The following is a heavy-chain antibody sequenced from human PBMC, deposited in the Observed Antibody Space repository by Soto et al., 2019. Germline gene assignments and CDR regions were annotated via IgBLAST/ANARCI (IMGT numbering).Heavy chain of an antibody. D-gene: IGHD4-4*01. J-gene: IGHJ6*02. CDR3: ARTLTVSVPLYYYGMDV. Sequence: QVQLVPSGAEVKKPGSSVKVSCKASGVTFSSYAISWVRQAPGQGLEWMGGIIPIFGTANYAQKFQGRVTITADESTSTAYMELSSLRSEDTAVYYCARTLTVSVPLYYYGMDVWGQGTTVTVSS. CDR2: IIPIFGTA. CDR1: GVTFSSYA. V-gene: IGHV1-69*01.